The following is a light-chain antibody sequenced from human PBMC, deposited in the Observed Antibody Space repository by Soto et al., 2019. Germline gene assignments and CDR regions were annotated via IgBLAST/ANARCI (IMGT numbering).Light chain of an antibody. V-gene: IGKV3-20*01. J-gene: IGKJ4*01. CDR3: QQYGTSRPT. CDR2: AAS. Sequence: EIVLTQSPGTLSLSPGERDTLSCRASQGVTNNYLAWYQQKPGQAPRLLIFAASSRATGIPDRFSGSGSGTDFTLTISRLEPEDFAVYYCQQYGTSRPTFGGGTKVEIK. CDR1: QGVTNNY.